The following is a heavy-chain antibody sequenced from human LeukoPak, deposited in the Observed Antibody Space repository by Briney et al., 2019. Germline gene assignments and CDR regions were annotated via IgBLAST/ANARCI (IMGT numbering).Heavy chain of an antibody. CDR1: GYTFTSYY. V-gene: IGHV1-8*01. CDR3: ARGRVVRGVSKKRRPDY. J-gene: IGHJ4*02. Sequence: ASVKVSCKASGYTFTSYYINWVRQATGQGLEWMGWMNPNSGNTGYAQKFQGRVTMTRNTSISTAYMELSRLRSEDTAVYYCARGRVVRGVSKKRRPDYWGQGTLVTVSS. D-gene: IGHD3-10*01. CDR2: MNPNSGNT.